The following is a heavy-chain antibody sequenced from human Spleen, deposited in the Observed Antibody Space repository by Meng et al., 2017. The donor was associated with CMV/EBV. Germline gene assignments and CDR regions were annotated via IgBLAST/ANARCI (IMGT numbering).Heavy chain of an antibody. D-gene: IGHD1-14*01. J-gene: IGHJ4*02. CDR3: ARRKNNWNHPFDY. Sequence: ASVKVSCKTSGYTFIGYYIHWVRQAPGQGLEWMGWINPKSGATNSIQKFQGRVTLTRDSSISTAYMELSSLRSDDTAVYYCARRKNNWNHPFDYWGQGTLVTVSS. V-gene: IGHV1-2*02. CDR2: INPKSGAT. CDR1: GYTFIGYY.